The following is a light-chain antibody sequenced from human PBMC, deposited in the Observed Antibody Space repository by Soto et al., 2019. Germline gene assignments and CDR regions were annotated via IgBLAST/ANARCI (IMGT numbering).Light chain of an antibody. CDR2: GAS. V-gene: IGKV3-20*01. CDR1: QSVSSN. Sequence: VMTQSRATLSVSPGPGSTLSCRASQSVSSNLVWYQHRPGQAPRLIIYGASIRATGIPDRFSGSGSGTDFTLTIARLETEDFAVYYCQQYGDSPRTFGQGTRLEIK. J-gene: IGKJ5*01. CDR3: QQYGDSPRT.